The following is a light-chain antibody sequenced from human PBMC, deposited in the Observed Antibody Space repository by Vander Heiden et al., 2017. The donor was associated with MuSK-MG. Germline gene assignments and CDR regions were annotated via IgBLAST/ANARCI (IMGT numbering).Light chain of an antibody. J-gene: IGLJ2*01. Sequence: QSVLTQPPAWSVAPGQRATSTGTGSSSNIGAGYHVHWYQPLPGTAPKLLIYGNSNRPSGVPDRFSGSKSGTSASLAITGLQAEDEADYYCQSYDSSLRVVFGGGTKLTGL. CDR2: GNS. CDR3: QSYDSSLRVV. CDR1: SSNIGAGYH. V-gene: IGLV1-40*01.